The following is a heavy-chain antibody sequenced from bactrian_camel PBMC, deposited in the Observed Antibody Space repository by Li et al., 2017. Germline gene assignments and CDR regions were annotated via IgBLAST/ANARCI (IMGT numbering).Heavy chain of an antibody. CDR3: AARPVNTRACVAGGRYEFGY. CDR2: VYTGIGNT. CDR1: GTTFNIRC. Sequence: HVQLVESGGGLVPIGGSLRLSCAASGTTFNIRCMAWFRQVPGKEREVVATVYTGIGNTYYADSVKGRFAISKDNAKNTLYLQMDNLQPEDTAVYYCAARPVNTRACVAGGRYEFGYWGQGTQVTVS. V-gene: IGHV3S54*01. D-gene: IGHD1*01. J-gene: IGHJ4*01.